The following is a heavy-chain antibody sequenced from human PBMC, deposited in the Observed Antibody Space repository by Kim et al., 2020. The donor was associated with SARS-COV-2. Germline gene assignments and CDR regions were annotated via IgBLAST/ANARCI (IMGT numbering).Heavy chain of an antibody. CDR3: ARGVLHYYYYGMDV. J-gene: IGHJ6*02. Sequence: SETLSLTCNISGGSFNGGYWSWIRQPPGPGLELMGIIYDYGGGINYNHPLKSRVTISAVTSNNHFSSRLRSFTAADTAAYYCARGVLHYYYYGMDVCG. V-gene: IGHV4-59*12. CDR2: IYDYGGGI. CDR1: GGSFNGGY.